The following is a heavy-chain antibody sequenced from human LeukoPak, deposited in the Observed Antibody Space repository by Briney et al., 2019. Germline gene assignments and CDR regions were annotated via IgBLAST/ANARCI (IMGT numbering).Heavy chain of an antibody. V-gene: IGHV3-23*01. Sequence: GGSLRLSCAASGFTFSSYAMSWVRQAPGKGLEWVSAISSSGGSTYYADSVKGRFTISRDNSKNTLYLQMNSLRAEDTAVYYCAKDIVPAAISGWFDPWGQGTLVTVSS. D-gene: IGHD2-2*02. CDR2: ISSSGGST. CDR3: AKDIVPAAISGWFDP. CDR1: GFTFSSYA. J-gene: IGHJ5*02.